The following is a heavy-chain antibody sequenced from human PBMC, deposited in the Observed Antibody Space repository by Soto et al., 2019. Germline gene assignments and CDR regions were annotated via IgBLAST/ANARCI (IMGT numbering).Heavy chain of an antibody. Sequence: QVQLVESGGGVVQPGRSLRLSCAASGFTFSSYGMHWVRQAPGKGLEWVAVIWYDGSNKYYADSVKGRFTISRDNSKNTLYLQMNSLRAEDTAVYYCAREIRYYGVYSRVFDYWGQGTLVTVSS. CDR3: AREIRYYGVYSRVFDY. D-gene: IGHD4-17*01. CDR1: GFTFSSYG. CDR2: IWYDGSNK. J-gene: IGHJ4*02. V-gene: IGHV3-33*01.